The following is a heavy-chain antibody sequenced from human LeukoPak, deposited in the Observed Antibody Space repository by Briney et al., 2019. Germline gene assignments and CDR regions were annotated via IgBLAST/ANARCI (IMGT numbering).Heavy chain of an antibody. J-gene: IGHJ4*02. V-gene: IGHV4-39*01. CDR1: GGSISSSSYY. CDR2: IYYSGDT. CDR3: ARHGNVVVLPAAKGFDY. D-gene: IGHD2-2*01. Sequence: SETLSLTCTVSGGSISSSSYYWGWIRQPPGKGLEWIGSIYYSGDTYYNPSLKSRVTISVDTSKSHFSLKLRSVMAADTAVYYCARHGNVVVLPAAKGFDYWGQGTQVTVSS.